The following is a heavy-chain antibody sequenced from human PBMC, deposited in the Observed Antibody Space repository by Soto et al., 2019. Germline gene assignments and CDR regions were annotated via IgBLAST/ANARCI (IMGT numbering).Heavy chain of an antibody. V-gene: IGHV5-10-1*01. CDR2: IDPSDSYI. D-gene: IGHD1-1*01. CDR3: ARRRRNTWYDSYLDY. J-gene: IGHJ4*02. Sequence: GEALKISCKGSGYSFSNYWITWVRQVPGKGLEWMGRIDPSDSYINYSPSFQGHVTLSVDKSISTAFLQWTTLKASDTGIYYCARRRRNTWYDSYLDYRGPGTLVTVSS. CDR1: GYSFSNYW.